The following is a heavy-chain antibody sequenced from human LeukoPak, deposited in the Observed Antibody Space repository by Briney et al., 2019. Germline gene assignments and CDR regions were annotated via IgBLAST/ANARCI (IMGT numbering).Heavy chain of an antibody. CDR3: ARVWGEYYDFWSGLNWFDP. D-gene: IGHD3-3*01. CDR2: MNPNSGNT. V-gene: IGHV1-8*01. Sequence: ASVKVSCKASGGTFITYAINWVRQATGQGLEWMGWMNPNSGNTGYAQKFQGRVTMTRDTSISTAYMELSRLRSDDTAVYYCARVWGEYYDFWSGLNWFDPWGQGTLVTVSS. J-gene: IGHJ5*02. CDR1: GGTFITYA.